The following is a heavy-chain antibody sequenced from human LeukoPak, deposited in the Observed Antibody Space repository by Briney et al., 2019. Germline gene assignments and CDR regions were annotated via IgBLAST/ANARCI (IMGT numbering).Heavy chain of an antibody. CDR1: GFTFSSYW. Sequence: GGSLRLSCAASGFTFSSYWMSWVRQAPGKGLEWVANIKQDGSEKYYVDSVKGRFTISRDNAKNSLYLQMNSLRAEDTAVYYCVRYGSYDFWSGYYMLGYYYYYMDVWGKGTTVTVSS. CDR2: IKQDGSEK. CDR3: VRYGSYDFWSGYYMLGYYYYYMDV. J-gene: IGHJ6*03. D-gene: IGHD3-3*01. V-gene: IGHV3-7*01.